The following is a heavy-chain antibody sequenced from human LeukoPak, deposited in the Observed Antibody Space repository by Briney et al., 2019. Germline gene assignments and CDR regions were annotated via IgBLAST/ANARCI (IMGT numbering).Heavy chain of an antibody. CDR1: GGSTSSGDYY. V-gene: IGHV4-30-4*01. CDR3: GDEPGDMDV. Sequence: PSETLSLTCTVSGGSTSSGDYYWSWIRQPPGKGLEWIGYIYYSGTTYYNPSLKSRVTISVDTSRNQFSLKLSSVTAADTIQNPEGDEPGDMDVWGKGTTVTVSS. CDR2: IYYSGTT. J-gene: IGHJ6*04. D-gene: IGHD1-14*01.